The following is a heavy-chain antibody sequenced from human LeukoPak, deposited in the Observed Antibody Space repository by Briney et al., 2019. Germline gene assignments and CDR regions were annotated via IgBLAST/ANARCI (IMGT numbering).Heavy chain of an antibody. D-gene: IGHD6-13*01. CDR3: ARDAPRIAAAGHGDY. V-gene: IGHV1-2*02. Sequence: ASVKVSCKASGYTFTGYYMRWVRQAPGQGLEWMGWINPNSGGTNYAQKFQGRVTMTRDTSISTAYMELSRLRSDDTAVYYCARDAPRIAAAGHGDYWGQGTLVTVSS. J-gene: IGHJ4*02. CDR1: GYTFTGYY. CDR2: INPNSGGT.